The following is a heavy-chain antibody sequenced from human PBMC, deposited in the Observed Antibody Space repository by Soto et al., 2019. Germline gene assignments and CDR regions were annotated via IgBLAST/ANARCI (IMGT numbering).Heavy chain of an antibody. CDR3: ARDLDRITIFGVVTTYGMDV. J-gene: IGHJ6*02. CDR2: IIPIFGTA. CDR1: GGTFSSYA. V-gene: IGHV1-69*01. Sequence: QVQLVQSGAEVKKPGSSVKVSCKASGGTFSSYAIGWVRQAPGQGLEWMGGIIPIFGTANYAQKFQGRVTITADESTSTAYMELSSLRSEDTAVYYCARDLDRITIFGVVTTYGMDVWGQGTTVTVSS. D-gene: IGHD3-3*01.